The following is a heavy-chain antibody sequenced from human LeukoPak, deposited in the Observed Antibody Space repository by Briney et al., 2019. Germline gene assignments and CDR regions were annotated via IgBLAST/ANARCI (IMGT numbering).Heavy chain of an antibody. Sequence: GGSLRLSCAASGFTFSSYWMSWVRQAPGKGLEWVANIKQDGSEKYYVDSVKGRFTISRDNAKNSLYLQMNSLRAEDTAVYYCARALRYFDWLPADVFDYWGQGTLVTVSS. V-gene: IGHV3-7*04. CDR2: IKQDGSEK. CDR3: ARALRYFDWLPADVFDY. D-gene: IGHD3-9*01. J-gene: IGHJ4*02. CDR1: GFTFSSYW.